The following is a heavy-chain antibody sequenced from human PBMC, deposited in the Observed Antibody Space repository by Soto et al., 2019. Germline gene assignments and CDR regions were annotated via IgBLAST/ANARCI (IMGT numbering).Heavy chain of an antibody. V-gene: IGHV1-69*06. Sequence: SVKVSCKASGGTFSSYAISWVRQAPGQGLEWMGGIIPIFGTANYAQKFQGRVTITADKSTSTAYMELSSLRSEDTAVYYCSRRGTVVFPQDCFDPWGQGTVLTVAS. CDR2: IIPIFGTA. J-gene: IGHJ5*02. D-gene: IGHD3-10*01. CDR1: GGTFSSYA. CDR3: SRRGTVVFPQDCFDP.